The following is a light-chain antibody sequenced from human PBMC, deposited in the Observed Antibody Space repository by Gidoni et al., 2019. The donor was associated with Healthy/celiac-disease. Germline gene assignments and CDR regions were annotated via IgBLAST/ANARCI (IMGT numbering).Light chain of an antibody. V-gene: IGKV2-28*01. CDR1: QSLLYSNGYNY. CDR3: MQALQTPFT. CDR2: LGS. J-gene: IGKJ3*01. Sequence: DIVMTQSPLSLPVTPGEPASISCRSSQSLLYSNGYNYLDWYLQKPGQSPQLLIYLGSNRVSGVPDRFSGSGSGTDFTLKISRVEAEDVGVYYCMQALQTPFTFGPGTKVDIK.